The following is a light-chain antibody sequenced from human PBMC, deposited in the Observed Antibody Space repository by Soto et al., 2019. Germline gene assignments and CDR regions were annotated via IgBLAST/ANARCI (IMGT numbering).Light chain of an antibody. Sequence: QSVLTQPRSVSGSPGQSVTISCTGTYSDIGSYNDVSWYQHHPAKAPRLMIFDVSQRPSGVPDRFSGSKSGNTASLTISGLQTEDEADYYCSSYARTYRLMIFGEGTKLTVL. J-gene: IGLJ2*01. CDR2: DVS. CDR3: SSYARTYRLMI. V-gene: IGLV2-11*01. CDR1: YSDIGSYND.